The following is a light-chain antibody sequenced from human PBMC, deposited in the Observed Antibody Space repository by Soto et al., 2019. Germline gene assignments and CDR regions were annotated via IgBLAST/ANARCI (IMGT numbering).Light chain of an antibody. CDR3: MQALQTPPT. Sequence: DIVMTQSPLSLPVTPAEPASISCRSSQSLLHSNGYNYLDWYLQKPGQSPQLLIYLGSNRASGVPDRFSGSGSGTEFTLKISRVEAEDVGVYYCMQALQTPPTFGQGTKLEIK. CDR2: LGS. J-gene: IGKJ2*01. V-gene: IGKV2-28*01. CDR1: QSLLHSNGYNY.